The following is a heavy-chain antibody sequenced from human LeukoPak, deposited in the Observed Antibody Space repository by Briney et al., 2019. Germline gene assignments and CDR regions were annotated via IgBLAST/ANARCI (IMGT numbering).Heavy chain of an antibody. CDR1: GGTFSSYA. CDR3: ARRKLGSSFDY. Sequence: RVSVKVSCKASGGTFSSYAISWVRQAPGQGLEWMGGIIPIFGTANYAQKFQGRVTITADESTSTAYMELSSLKSEDTAVYYCARRKLGSSFDYWGQGTLVTVSS. CDR2: IIPIFGTA. V-gene: IGHV1-69*13. J-gene: IGHJ4*02. D-gene: IGHD7-27*01.